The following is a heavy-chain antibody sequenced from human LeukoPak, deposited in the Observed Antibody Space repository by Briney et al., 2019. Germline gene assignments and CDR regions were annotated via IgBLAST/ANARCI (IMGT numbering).Heavy chain of an antibody. CDR3: AVLRYFDWLNKGDY. CDR1: GGSISSSSYY. CDR2: IYYSGST. Sequence: SETLSLTCTVSGGSISSSSYYWGWIRQPPGKGLEWIGSIYYSGSTYYNPSLKSRVTISVDTSKNQFSLKLSSVTAADTAVYYCAVLRYFDWLNKGDYWGQGTLVTVSS. D-gene: IGHD3-9*01. J-gene: IGHJ4*02. V-gene: IGHV4-39*07.